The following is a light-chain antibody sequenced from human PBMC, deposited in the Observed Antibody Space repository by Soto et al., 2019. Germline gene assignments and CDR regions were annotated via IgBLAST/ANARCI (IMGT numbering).Light chain of an antibody. J-gene: IGLJ2*01. CDR2: EVN. V-gene: IGLV2-14*02. Sequence: QSALTQPASVSGSPGRSITISCTGTSTDVGRYTLVSWYQHHPGYAPKLIIYEVNNRPSGVSNRFSGSKSGNTASLTISGLQADDEADYYCSSYTTDNTRVFGGGTKLTVL. CDR3: SSYTTDNTRV. CDR1: STDVGRYTL.